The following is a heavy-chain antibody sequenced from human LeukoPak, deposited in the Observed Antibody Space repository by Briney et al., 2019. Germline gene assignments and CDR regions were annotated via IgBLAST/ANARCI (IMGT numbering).Heavy chain of an antibody. J-gene: IGHJ6*03. CDR3: ARVVGLTGYSSSWYSGYYYYMDV. CDR1: GGTFSSYA. CDR2: IIPTFGTT. V-gene: IGHV1-69*06. D-gene: IGHD6-13*01. Sequence: SVKVSCKASGGTFSSYAISWVRQAPGQGLEWMGGIIPTFGTTNYAQKFQDRVTITADKSTSTAYMELSSLRSEDTAVYYCARVVGLTGYSSSWYSGYYYYMDVWGKGTTVTVSS.